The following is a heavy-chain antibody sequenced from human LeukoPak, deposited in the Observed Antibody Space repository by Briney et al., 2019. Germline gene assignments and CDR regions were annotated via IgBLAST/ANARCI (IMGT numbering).Heavy chain of an antibody. CDR3: SRRFDC. CDR2: IDGSGDTI. J-gene: IGHJ4*02. CDR1: GFTFSDYS. Sequence: GGSLTLPCTASGFTFSDYSMHGVRQAPGKGLEWVSYIDGSGDTIYYADSVKGRFTIYRDNAKNSLDLQMNSLRDEDTAVYYCSRRFDCWGQGTLVTVSS. V-gene: IGHV3-48*02.